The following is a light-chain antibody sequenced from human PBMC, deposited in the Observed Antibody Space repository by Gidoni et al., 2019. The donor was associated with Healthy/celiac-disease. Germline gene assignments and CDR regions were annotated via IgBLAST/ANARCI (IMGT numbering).Light chain of an antibody. Sequence: DIQMTQSPSSLSASVGDRVTITCRASQGISNYLAWYQQKPGKVPKLLLYAASTLQSGVPSRFSGSGSGTDFTLTISSLQPEDVAPYYCLKYNSAPPTPKVPFGQGTQLEIK. CDR3: LKYNSAPPTPKVP. J-gene: IGKJ2*01. V-gene: IGKV1-27*01. CDR1: QGISNY. CDR2: AAS.